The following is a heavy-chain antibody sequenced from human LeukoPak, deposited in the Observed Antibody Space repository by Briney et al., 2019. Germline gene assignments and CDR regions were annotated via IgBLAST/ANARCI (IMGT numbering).Heavy chain of an antibody. CDR3: TRDSYYDFWSGYYTGY. Sequence: GGSLRLSCTASGFTFGDYAMSWVRQAPGEGLEWVGFIRSKAYGGTTEYAASVKGRFTISRDDSKSIAYLQMNSLKTEDTAVYYCTRDSYYDFWSGYYTGYWGQGTLVTVSS. J-gene: IGHJ4*02. CDR2: IRSKAYGGTT. D-gene: IGHD3-3*01. V-gene: IGHV3-49*04. CDR1: GFTFGDYA.